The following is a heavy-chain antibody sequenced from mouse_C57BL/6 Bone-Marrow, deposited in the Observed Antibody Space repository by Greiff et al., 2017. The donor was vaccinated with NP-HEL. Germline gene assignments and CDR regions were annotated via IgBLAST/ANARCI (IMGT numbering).Heavy chain of an antibody. CDR2: IDPSDSYT. CDR1: GYTFTSYW. V-gene: IGHV1-50*01. D-gene: IGHD1-1*01. CDR3: ALFYGSSYEDYFDY. J-gene: IGHJ2*01. Sequence: QVQLKQPGAELVKPGASVKLSCKASGYTFTSYWMQWVKQRPGQGLEWIGEIDPSDSYTNYNQKFKGKATLTVDTSSSTAYMQLSSLTSEDSAVYYCALFYGSSYEDYFDYWGQGTTLTVSS.